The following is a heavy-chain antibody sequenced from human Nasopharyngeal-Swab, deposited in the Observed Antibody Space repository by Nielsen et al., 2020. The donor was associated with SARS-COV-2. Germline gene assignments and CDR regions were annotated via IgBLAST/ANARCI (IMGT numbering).Heavy chain of an antibody. CDR3: ARDDYYYYGMDV. J-gene: IGHJ6*02. Sequence: ASVKVSCRASGYTFTSYCMHWVRQAPGQGLEWMGIINPSGGSTSYAQKFQGRVTITRDTSASTAYMELSSLRSEDTAVYYCARDDYYYYGMDVWGQGTTVTVSS. CDR2: INPSGGST. CDR1: GYTFTSYC. V-gene: IGHV1-46*01.